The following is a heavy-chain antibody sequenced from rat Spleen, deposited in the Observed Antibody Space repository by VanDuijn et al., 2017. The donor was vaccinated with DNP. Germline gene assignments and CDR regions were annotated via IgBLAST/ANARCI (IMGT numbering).Heavy chain of an antibody. CDR1: GFNFNDYW. CDR3: AKGPNYGGYSDYFDY. J-gene: IGHJ2*01. D-gene: IGHD1-11*01. V-gene: IGHV4-2*01. Sequence: EVQLVESGGGLVQPGRSLKLSCAASGFNFNDYWMGWVRQAPGKGLERIGEINKESGTIIYTPSLKDKFTISRDNAQNTLYLQMNKLGSEDTATYYCAKGPNYGGYSDYFDYWGQGVMVTVSS. CDR2: INKESGTI.